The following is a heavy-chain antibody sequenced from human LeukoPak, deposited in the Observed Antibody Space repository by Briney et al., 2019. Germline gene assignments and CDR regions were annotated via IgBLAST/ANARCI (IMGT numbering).Heavy chain of an antibody. J-gene: IGHJ5*02. D-gene: IGHD4-17*01. CDR2: ISSRHLTT. CDR3: TKDPNGDYVGAFDP. V-gene: IGHV3-23*01. Sequence: PGGSLRLSCAVSGFTVSRFAMTWVRQAPGKGLEWVSSISSRHLTTYYTDSVKGRFTISRDNSKNTLYLQMNSLRAEDTAVYYCTKDPNGDYVGAFDPWGQGTLVTVSS. CDR1: GFTVSRFA.